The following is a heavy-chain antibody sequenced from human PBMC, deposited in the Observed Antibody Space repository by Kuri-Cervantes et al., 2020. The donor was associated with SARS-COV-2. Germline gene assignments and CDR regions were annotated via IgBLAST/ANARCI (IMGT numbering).Heavy chain of an antibody. Sequence: GESLKISCAASGFTFSGHWIHWVRQAPGKGLVWVSRINPDGSYTNNADSVKGRFTLSRDNAKNMLFLQMNSLRAEDTAVYYCARDSSRITIFGVVTRYGMDVWGQGTTVT. V-gene: IGHV3-74*01. J-gene: IGHJ6*02. CDR3: ARDSSRITIFGVVTRYGMDV. CDR2: INPDGSYT. D-gene: IGHD3-3*01. CDR1: GFTFSGHW.